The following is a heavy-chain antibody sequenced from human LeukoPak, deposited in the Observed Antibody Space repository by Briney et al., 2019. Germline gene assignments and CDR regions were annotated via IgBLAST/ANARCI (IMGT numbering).Heavy chain of an antibody. V-gene: IGHV1-2*02. D-gene: IGHD5-24*01. CDR1: GYTSIDYY. Sequence: ASVKVSCKASGYTSIDYYMHWVRQAPGQGLEWMGWINPNSGDTNYAQKFQGRVTMTRDTSISTAYMELSRLRSDDTAVYYCARKRWLQPWGQGTLVTVSS. CDR3: ARKRWLQP. CDR2: INPNSGDT. J-gene: IGHJ5*02.